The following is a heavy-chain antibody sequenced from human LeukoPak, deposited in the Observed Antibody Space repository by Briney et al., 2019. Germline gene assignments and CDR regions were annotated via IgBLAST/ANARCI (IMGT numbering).Heavy chain of an antibody. CDR2: INTNTGNP. J-gene: IGHJ5*02. V-gene: IGHV7-4-1*02. CDR1: GYTFTSYA. Sequence: ASVKVSCKASGYTFTSYAMNWVRQAPGQGLEWMGWINTNTGNPTYAQGFTGRFVFSLDTSVSTAYLQISSLKANDTAVYYCARSSSPYYSGSRSLNWFDPWGQGTLVTVSS. D-gene: IGHD3-10*01. CDR3: ARSSSPYYSGSRSLNWFDP.